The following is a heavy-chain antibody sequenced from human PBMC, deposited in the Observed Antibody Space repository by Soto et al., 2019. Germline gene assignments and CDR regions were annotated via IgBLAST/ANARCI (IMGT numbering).Heavy chain of an antibody. D-gene: IGHD2-2*01. Sequence: QVQLQESGPGLVKPSETLSLTCTVSGGSISSYYWSWIRQPPGKGLEWIGYIYYSGSTNYNPSLKSRVTISVDTSKNQFSLKLSSVTAPDTAVYYCARGRGGWFINQLLNAFDIWGQGTMVTVSS. CDR1: GGSISSYY. V-gene: IGHV4-59*01. J-gene: IGHJ3*02. CDR3: ARGRGGWFINQLLNAFDI. CDR2: IYYSGST.